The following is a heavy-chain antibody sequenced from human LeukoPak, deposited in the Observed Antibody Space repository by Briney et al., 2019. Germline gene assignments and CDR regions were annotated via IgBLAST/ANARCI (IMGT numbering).Heavy chain of an antibody. Sequence: SETLSLTCTVSGASIYTSSSSWGWIRQPPGKGLEWIASVYYTGSTYHSPSLKSRATISVDTSKNQFSLELNSVTAADTAVYYCTTSRTNDCSSPSCYTDYWGQGTLVTVSS. J-gene: IGHJ4*02. CDR3: TTSRTNDCSSPSCYTDY. CDR1: GASIYTSSSS. CDR2: VYYTGST. D-gene: IGHD2-2*02. V-gene: IGHV4-39*01.